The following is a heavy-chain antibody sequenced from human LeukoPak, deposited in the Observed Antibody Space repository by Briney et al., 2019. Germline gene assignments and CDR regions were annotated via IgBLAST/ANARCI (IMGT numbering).Heavy chain of an antibody. J-gene: IGHJ4*02. CDR2: ISSSSSYI. V-gene: IGHV3-21*01. CDR3: ARGGSGSYCFDH. D-gene: IGHD3-10*01. Sequence: GGSLRLSCAASGFTFSSYSMNWVRQAPGKGLEWVSSISSSSSYIYYADSVKGRFTISRDNAKNSLYLQMNSLRAEDTAVYYCARGGSGSYCFDHWGQGTLVTVSS. CDR1: GFTFSSYS.